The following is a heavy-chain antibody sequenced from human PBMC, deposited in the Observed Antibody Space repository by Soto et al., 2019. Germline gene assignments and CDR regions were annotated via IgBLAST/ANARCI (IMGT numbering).Heavy chain of an antibody. D-gene: IGHD3-3*01. CDR2: IYHSGST. J-gene: IGHJ4*02. V-gene: IGHV4-30-2*01. Sequence: ASETLSLTCAVSGGSISSGGYSWSWIRQPPGKGLEWIGYIYHSGSTYYNPSLKSRVTISVDRSKNQFSLKLSSVTAADTAVYYCAREVYDFWSGYYLDYWGQGTLVTVSS. CDR1: GGSISSGGYS. CDR3: AREVYDFWSGYYLDY.